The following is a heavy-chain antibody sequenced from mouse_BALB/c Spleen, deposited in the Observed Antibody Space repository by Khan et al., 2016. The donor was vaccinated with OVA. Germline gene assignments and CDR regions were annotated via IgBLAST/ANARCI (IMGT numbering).Heavy chain of an antibody. CDR2: MWSDGSA. D-gene: IGHD2-10*01. V-gene: IGHV2-6-1*01. CDR3: ARQAYLYYNVMDY. Sequence: VQLKESGPGLVAPSQSLSITCTISGFSLTNYGVHWVRQPPGKGLEWLVLMWSDGSATYNSALKSRLTISMDNSKSQVFLKMHSLQTDDTAMCFCARQAYLYYNVMDYWGRETSVTVSS. J-gene: IGHJ4*01. CDR1: GFSLTNYG.